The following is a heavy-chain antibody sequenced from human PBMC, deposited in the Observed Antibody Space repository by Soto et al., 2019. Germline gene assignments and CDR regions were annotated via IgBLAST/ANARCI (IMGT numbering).Heavy chain of an antibody. D-gene: IGHD5-18*01. CDR2: INWNGGST. CDR3: ARSVGYSYVQESFDY. V-gene: IGHV3-20*04. CDR1: GFTFDDYG. Sequence: GSLRLSCAASGFTFDDYGMSWVRQAPGKGLEWVSVINWNGGSTGYADSVKGRFTISRDNAKNSLYLQMNSLRAEDTAFYFCARSVGYSYVQESFDYWGQGTLSTVSS. J-gene: IGHJ4*02.